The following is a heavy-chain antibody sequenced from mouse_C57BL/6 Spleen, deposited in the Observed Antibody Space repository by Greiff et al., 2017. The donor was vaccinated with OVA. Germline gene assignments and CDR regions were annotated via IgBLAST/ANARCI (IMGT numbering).Heavy chain of an antibody. CDR1: GYTFTDYY. CDR3: ARREASLDY. Sequence: EVQLQQSGPELVKPGASVKISCKASGYTFTDYYMNWVKQSHGKSLEWIGDINPNNGGTSYNQKFKGKATLTVDKSSSTAYMELRSLTSEDSAVYYCARREASLDYWGQGTTLTVSS. D-gene: IGHD6-1*01. J-gene: IGHJ2*01. V-gene: IGHV1-26*01. CDR2: INPNNGGT.